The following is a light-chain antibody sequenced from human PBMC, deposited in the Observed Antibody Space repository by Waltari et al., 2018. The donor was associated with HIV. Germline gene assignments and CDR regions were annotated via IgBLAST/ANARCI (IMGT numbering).Light chain of an antibody. CDR3: AAWDDSLSVYV. Sequence: QSVLTQPPSASGTPGQRVTISCSGSSSNIGSNYVYWYQQLPGTAPKLLIYRNNQRPSGLPDRFSGSPSGTSASLASSGLRSEDEADYFCAAWDDSLSVYVFGTGTKVTVL. CDR1: SSNIGSNY. J-gene: IGLJ1*01. V-gene: IGLV1-47*01. CDR2: RNN.